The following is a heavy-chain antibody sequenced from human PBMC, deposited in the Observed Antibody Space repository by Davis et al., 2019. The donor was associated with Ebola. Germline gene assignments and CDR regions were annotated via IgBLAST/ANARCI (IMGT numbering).Heavy chain of an antibody. D-gene: IGHD3-10*01. J-gene: IGHJ4*02. CDR3: ARDFHVNYGRDY. CDR2: IIPIFGTA. Sequence: SVKVSCKASGGTFSSYAISWVRQAPGQGLEWMGEIIPIFGTANYAQKFQGRVTITADESTSTAYMELSSLRSEDTAVYYCARDFHVNYGRDYWGQGTLVTVSS. CDR1: GGTFSSYA. V-gene: IGHV1-69*13.